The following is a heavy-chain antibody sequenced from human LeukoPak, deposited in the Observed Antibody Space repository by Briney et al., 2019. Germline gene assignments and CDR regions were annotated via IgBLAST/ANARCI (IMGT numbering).Heavy chain of an antibody. CDR3: ASYCSSTSCYGGGFDY. J-gene: IGHJ4*02. V-gene: IGHV4-30-4*01. CDR2: IYYSGST. Sequence: SETLSLTCTVSGGSISSGDYYWSWIRQPPGKGLEWIGYIYYSGSTYYNPSLKSRVTMSVDTSKNQFSLKLSSVTAADTAVYYCASYCSSTSCYGGGFDYWGQGTLVTVSS. CDR1: GGSISSGDYY. D-gene: IGHD2-2*01.